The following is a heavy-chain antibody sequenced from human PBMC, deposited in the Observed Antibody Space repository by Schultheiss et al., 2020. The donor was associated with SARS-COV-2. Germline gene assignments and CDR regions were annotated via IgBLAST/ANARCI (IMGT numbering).Heavy chain of an antibody. Sequence: SGPTLVKPTQTLTLTCTFSGFSLSTSGMCVSWIRQPPGKALEWLARIDWDDDKYYSTSLKTRLTISKDTSKNQVVLKMTNMAPVDTATYYCARMSARYSSSSDYYYGMDVWGQGTTVTVSS. J-gene: IGHJ6*02. CDR1: GFSLSTSGMC. V-gene: IGHV2-70*11. D-gene: IGHD6-6*01. CDR2: IDWDDDK. CDR3: ARMSARYSSSSDYYYGMDV.